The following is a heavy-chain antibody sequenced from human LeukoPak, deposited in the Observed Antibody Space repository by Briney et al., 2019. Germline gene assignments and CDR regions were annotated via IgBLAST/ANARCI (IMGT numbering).Heavy chain of an antibody. D-gene: IGHD3-22*01. CDR1: GYTFTSYG. V-gene: IGHV1-18*01. CDR2: ISAYNGNT. Sequence: ASVKVSCKASGYTFTSYGISWVRQAPGQGLEWMGWISAYNGNTNYAQKLQGRVTMTTDTSTSTAYMELRSLRSDDTAVYYCARDQAYYYDSSGYYYFDYWGQGTLVTVSS. J-gene: IGHJ4*02. CDR3: ARDQAYYYDSSGYYYFDY.